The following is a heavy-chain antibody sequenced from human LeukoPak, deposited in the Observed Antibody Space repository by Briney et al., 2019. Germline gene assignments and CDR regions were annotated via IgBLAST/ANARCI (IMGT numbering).Heavy chain of an antibody. CDR1: GGSFSGYY. V-gene: IGHV4-34*01. CDR3: ASGPFYGSGSYYNRPYYFDY. J-gene: IGHJ4*02. D-gene: IGHD3-10*01. CDR2: INHSGST. Sequence: PSETLSLTCAVYGGSFSGYYWSWIRQPPGKGLEWIGEINHSGSTNYNPSLKSRVTISVDTSKNQFSLKLSSVTAADTAVYYCASGPFYGSGSYYNRPYYFDYWGQGTLVTVSS.